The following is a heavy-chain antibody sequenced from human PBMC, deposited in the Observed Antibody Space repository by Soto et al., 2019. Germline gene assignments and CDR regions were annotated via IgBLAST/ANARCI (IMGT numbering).Heavy chain of an antibody. D-gene: IGHD5-12*01. Sequence: PGGSLRLSCAASGFTFSNYWMHWVRQAPGKGPVWVSRINGDGSGTTYADSVKGRFTISRDNAKNTLYLQMNSLRAEDTAMYYCARVFGGGYDFGAFDIWGQGTMVTVSS. J-gene: IGHJ3*02. CDR3: ARVFGGGYDFGAFDI. V-gene: IGHV3-74*01. CDR1: GFTFSNYW. CDR2: INGDGSGT.